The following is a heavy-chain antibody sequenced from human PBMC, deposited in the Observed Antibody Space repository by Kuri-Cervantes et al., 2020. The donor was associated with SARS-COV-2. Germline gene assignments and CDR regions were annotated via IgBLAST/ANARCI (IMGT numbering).Heavy chain of an antibody. J-gene: IGHJ4*02. CDR2: IIPIFGTA. V-gene: IGHV1-69*05. CDR3: ARGTPTALLGLSDLCFDY. CDR1: GGTFSSYA. Sequence: SVKVSCKASGGTFSSYATSWLRQAPGQGLEWMGGIIPIFGTANYAQKFQGRVTITTDESTSTAYMELSSLRSEDTAVYYCARGTPTALLGLSDLCFDYWGQGTLVTVSS. D-gene: IGHD2-15*01.